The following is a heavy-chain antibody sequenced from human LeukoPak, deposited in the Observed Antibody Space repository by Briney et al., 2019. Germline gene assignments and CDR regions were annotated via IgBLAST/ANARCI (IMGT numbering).Heavy chain of an antibody. V-gene: IGHV3-21*01. Sequence: GSLRLSCAASGFPFSSYSMNWGRQAPGKGLEWVSSISSSSSYIYYADSVKGRFTISRDNAKNSLYLQMNSLRAEDTAVYYCAHFSWIQLWRDDAFDIWGQGTMVTVSS. CDR1: GFPFSSYS. CDR3: AHFSWIQLWRDDAFDI. J-gene: IGHJ3*02. CDR2: ISSSSSYI. D-gene: IGHD5-18*01.